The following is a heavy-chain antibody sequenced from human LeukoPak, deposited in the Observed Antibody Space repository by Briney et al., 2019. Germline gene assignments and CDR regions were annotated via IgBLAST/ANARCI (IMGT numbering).Heavy chain of an antibody. J-gene: IGHJ4*02. CDR1: GFTFTSYW. V-gene: IGHV3-74*01. D-gene: IGHD1-26*01. CDR2: INTDESST. Sequence: QPGGSLGLSCAASGFTFTSYWMHWVRQAPGKGLVWVSRINTDESSTSYADSVKGRFTISRDNAMNTLYLQMSSLTAEDTAMYYCARANRHSGSYSSSVDYWGQGTLVTVSS. CDR3: ARANRHSGSYSSSVDY.